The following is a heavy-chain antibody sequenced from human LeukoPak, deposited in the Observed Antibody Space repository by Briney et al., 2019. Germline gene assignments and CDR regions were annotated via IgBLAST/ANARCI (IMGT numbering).Heavy chain of an antibody. V-gene: IGHV3-30*18. Sequence: SGGPLRLSCAASGFTFSSYGMHWVRQAPGKGLEWVAVISYDGSNKYYADSVKGRFTISRDNSKNTLYLQMNSLRAEDTAVYYCAKTKSAAAIGLGVYWGQGTLVTVSS. CDR2: ISYDGSNK. CDR1: GFTFSSYG. D-gene: IGHD2-2*01. J-gene: IGHJ4*02. CDR3: AKTKSAAAIGLGVY.